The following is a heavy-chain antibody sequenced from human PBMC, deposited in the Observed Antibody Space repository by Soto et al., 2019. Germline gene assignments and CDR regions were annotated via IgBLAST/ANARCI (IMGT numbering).Heavy chain of an antibody. V-gene: IGHV3-48*03. CDR1: GFIFSNYE. CDR3: ARREAVGATNRVSVWFDP. Sequence: GSVRLSCTASGFIFSNYEMNWVRQAPGKGLEWISYISVSGRTIYYADSVKGRFTISRDNAKKSLFLQINSLRVEDTAVYYCARREAVGATNRVSVWFDPWGQGTLVTSPQ. CDR2: ISVSGRTI. D-gene: IGHD1-26*01. J-gene: IGHJ5*02.